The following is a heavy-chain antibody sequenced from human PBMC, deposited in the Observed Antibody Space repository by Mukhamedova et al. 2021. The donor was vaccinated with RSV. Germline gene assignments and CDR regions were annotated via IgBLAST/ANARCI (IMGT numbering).Heavy chain of an antibody. CDR2: YHSGST. D-gene: IGHD3-16*02. Sequence: YHSGSTYYNPSLKSRVTISVDTSKNQFSLKLSSVTAADTAVYYCARSPVYDYGWGRYRYTGPYFDYWGQGTLVTVSS. V-gene: IGHV4-30-2*04. J-gene: IGHJ4*02. CDR3: ARSPVYDYGWGRYRYTGPYFDY.